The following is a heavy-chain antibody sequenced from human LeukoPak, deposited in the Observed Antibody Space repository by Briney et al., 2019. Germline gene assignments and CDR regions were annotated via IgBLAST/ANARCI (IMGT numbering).Heavy chain of an antibody. D-gene: IGHD3-22*01. CDR1: GYTFTGYY. J-gene: IGHJ4*01. CDR3: ARARSRLSLPEYWLLLGGEDYVDY. CDR2: INPNSGGT. V-gene: IGHV1-2*02. Sequence: ASVKVSCKASGYTFTGYYMHWVRQAPGQGLEWMGWINPNSGGTNYAQKFQGRVTMTRDTSISTAYMELSRLRSDDTAVYYCARARSRLSLPEYWLLLGGEDYVDYWGHGTLVTVAS.